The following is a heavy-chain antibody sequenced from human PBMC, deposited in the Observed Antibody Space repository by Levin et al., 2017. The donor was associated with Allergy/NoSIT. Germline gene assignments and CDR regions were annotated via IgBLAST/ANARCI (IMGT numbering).Heavy chain of an antibody. V-gene: IGHV4-59*01. D-gene: IGHD6-13*01. CDR1: GGSISTYY. CDR3: ARDHLIAAAGTYYGMDG. Sequence: NASETLSLTCTVSGGSISTYYWSWIRQPPGKGLEWIGFIYYSGSTNYNPSLKSRVTISVDTSKNQFSLKLSSVTAADTAVYYCARDHLIAAAGTYYGMDGWGQGTTVTVSS. CDR2: IYYSGST. J-gene: IGHJ6*02.